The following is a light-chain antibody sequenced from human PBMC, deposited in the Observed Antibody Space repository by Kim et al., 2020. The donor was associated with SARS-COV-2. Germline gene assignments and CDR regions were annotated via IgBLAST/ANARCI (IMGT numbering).Light chain of an antibody. CDR3: SSYTTTKTVL. CDR1: SDDIGASEY. V-gene: IGLV2-14*03. Sequence: QSALAQPASVSGSPGQSITISCTGTSDDIGASEYVSWYQQRPGIAPRLILYDVSQRPSGISDRFSGSKSGNMASLAISRLQADDEADYYCSSYTTTKTVLFGGGTQLTVL. J-gene: IGLJ2*01. CDR2: DVS.